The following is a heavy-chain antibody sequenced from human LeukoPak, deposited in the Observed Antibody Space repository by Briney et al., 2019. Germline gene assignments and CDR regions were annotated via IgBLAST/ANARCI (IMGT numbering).Heavy chain of an antibody. CDR1: KFIFTTYT. CDR2: VSRGGAST. J-gene: IGHJ5*02. Sequence: GGSLRLSCAVSKFIFTTYTMTWVRQAPGKGLEWVSSVSRGGASTYYADSVKGRFTISRDNAKKSLYLEMNNLRAEDTAVYYCATDGAGFDTWGQGVLVTVSS. CDR3: ATDGAGFDT. V-gene: IGHV3-23*01.